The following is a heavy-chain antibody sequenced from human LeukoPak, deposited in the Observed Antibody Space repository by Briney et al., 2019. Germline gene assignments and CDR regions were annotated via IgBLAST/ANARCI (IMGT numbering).Heavy chain of an antibody. CDR2: ISSSSSYI. CDR3: ARGGTSTYYDFWSGYYQGYFDY. CDR1: GFTFSSYS. V-gene: IGHV3-21*01. J-gene: IGHJ4*02. D-gene: IGHD3-3*01. Sequence: KTGGSLRLPCAASGFTFSSYSMNWVRQAPGKGLEWVSSISSSSSYIYYADSVKGRFSISRDNAKNSLYLQMNSLRAEDTAVYYCARGGTSTYYDFWSGYYQGYFDYWGQGTLVTVSS.